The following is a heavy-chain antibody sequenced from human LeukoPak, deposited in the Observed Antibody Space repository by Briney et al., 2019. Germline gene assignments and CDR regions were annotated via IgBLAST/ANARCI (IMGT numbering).Heavy chain of an antibody. J-gene: IGHJ2*01. CDR3: ARANPADFNL. D-gene: IGHD1-14*01. CDR2: ISDGGRAT. V-gene: IGHV3-7*01. CDR1: GYRFSPYW. Sequence: GGSLRLSCAASGYRFSPYWMSWVRQTPGKGLEWVASISDGGRATYYGDSVRGRFTISRDNAKNTVHLQMNSLRDDDTAVYYCARANPADFNLWGRGTLVTVSS.